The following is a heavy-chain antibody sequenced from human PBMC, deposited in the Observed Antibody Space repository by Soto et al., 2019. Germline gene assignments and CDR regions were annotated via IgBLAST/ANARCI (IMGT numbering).Heavy chain of an antibody. J-gene: IGHJ4*02. CDR2: IGGNGADT. CDR1: GFIFRNYA. CDR3: AIPSGLTVTGPDY. Sequence: GGSLRLSCAASGFIFRNYAVSWVRQAPGKGLEWVSAIGGNGADTYYADSVKGRFTISRDNSKNTLYLQMNSLRAEDTAVYFCAIPSGLTVTGPDYWGQGTLVTVSS. V-gene: IGHV3-23*01. D-gene: IGHD6-19*01.